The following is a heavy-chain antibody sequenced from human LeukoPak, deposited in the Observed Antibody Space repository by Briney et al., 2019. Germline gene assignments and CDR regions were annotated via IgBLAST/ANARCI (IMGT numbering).Heavy chain of an antibody. CDR1: GFAFNTYA. V-gene: IGHV3-23*01. CDR3: AKEGCTSTNCCSNN. CDR2: ISGSGGNT. J-gene: IGHJ4*02. Sequence: GGSLRLSCAASGFAFNTYAMTWVRQAPGKGLEWVSVISGSGGNTYYADSVKGRFTISRDNSKNTLFLQMNSLRAEDTALYYCAKEGCTSTNCCSNNWGQGTLVTVSS. D-gene: IGHD2-2*01.